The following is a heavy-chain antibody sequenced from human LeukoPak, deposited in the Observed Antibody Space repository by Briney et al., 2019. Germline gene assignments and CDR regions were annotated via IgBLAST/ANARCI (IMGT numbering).Heavy chain of an antibody. CDR1: GFTFSTNA. CDR2: ISWNSGSI. D-gene: IGHD6-13*01. Sequence: PGGSLRLSCAASGFTFSTNAMHWVRQAPGKGLEWVSGISWNSGSIGYADSVKGRFTISRDNAKNSLYLQMNSLRAEDMALYYCAKGAAGYYYYYMDVWGKGTTVTVSS. CDR3: AKGAAGYYYYYMDV. V-gene: IGHV3-9*03. J-gene: IGHJ6*03.